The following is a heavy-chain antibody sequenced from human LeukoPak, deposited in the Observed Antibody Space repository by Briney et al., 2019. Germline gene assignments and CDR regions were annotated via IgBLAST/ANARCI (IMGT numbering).Heavy chain of an antibody. CDR2: INTDGRTT. Sequence: GGSLRLSCVPSGFTFSIYCMHYVRQAPGKGLVCGSRINTDGRTTIYADAVRGRFTISRDNAKNTLYLQMNSLRAETTAVYYCARDFLYNSSPWGQGNLVTVSS. CDR3: ARDFLYNSSP. CDR1: GFTFSIYC. D-gene: IGHD6-13*01. J-gene: IGHJ5*02. V-gene: IGHV3-74*01.